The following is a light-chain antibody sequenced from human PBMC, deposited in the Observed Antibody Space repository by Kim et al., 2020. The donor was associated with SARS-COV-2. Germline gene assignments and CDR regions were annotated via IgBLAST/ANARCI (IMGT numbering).Light chain of an antibody. V-gene: IGLV2-14*03. CDR2: DVS. Sequence: QSALTQPASVSGSPGHSITISCTGTSSDIGDSNHVSWYQQHPGKAPKLMIHDVSNRPSGVSNRFSGSKSGNTASLSISGLQAEDEADYYCSSHTNTYPLGVFGTGTKSPS. CDR3: SSHTNTYPLGV. J-gene: IGLJ1*01. CDR1: SSDIGDSNH.